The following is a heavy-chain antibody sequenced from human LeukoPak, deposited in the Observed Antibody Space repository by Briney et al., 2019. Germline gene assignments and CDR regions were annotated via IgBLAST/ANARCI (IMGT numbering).Heavy chain of an antibody. CDR3: ARVGDNLGGMDV. J-gene: IGHJ6*02. CDR1: GYTFTRYA. D-gene: IGHD1-1*01. CDR2: ISGYNGNT. Sequence: ASVKVSCKASGYTFTRYAISWVRQAPGQGLSWMGWISGYNGNTHYAQNLQGRVTMTTDTSTSTAYMELRSLRSDDTAVYYCARVGDNLGGMDVWGQGTTVTVSS. V-gene: IGHV1-18*01.